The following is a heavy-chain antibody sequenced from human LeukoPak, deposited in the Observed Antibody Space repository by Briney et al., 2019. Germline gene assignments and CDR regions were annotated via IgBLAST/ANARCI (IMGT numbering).Heavy chain of an antibody. CDR1: GGSITSYY. J-gene: IGHJ4*02. D-gene: IGHD3-22*01. V-gene: IGHV4-59*01. CDR3: ARDSEYYYDSSGFDY. CDR2: IYYSGST. Sequence: SETLSLTCTVSGGSITSYYWSWIRQPPGKGLEWIGYIYYSGSTNYNPSLKSRVTISVDTSKNRFSLKLTSVTAADTAVYYCARDSEYYYDSSGFDYWGQGTLVTVSS.